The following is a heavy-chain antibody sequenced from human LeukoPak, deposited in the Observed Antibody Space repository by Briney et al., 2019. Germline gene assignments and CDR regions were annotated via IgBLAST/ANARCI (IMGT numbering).Heavy chain of an antibody. CDR2: ISDGGDHT. CDR3: ARPSSYGGNSGRRAFDI. V-gene: IGHV3-11*06. Sequence: GGSLRLSCAASGFIFSDFYMSWIRQAPGKGLEWVSYISDGGDHTNYADSVKGRFSISRDDAKNSLFLQMNSLRAEDTAVYYCARPSSYGGNSGRRAFDIWGQGTMVTVSS. D-gene: IGHD4-23*01. J-gene: IGHJ3*02. CDR1: GFIFSDFY.